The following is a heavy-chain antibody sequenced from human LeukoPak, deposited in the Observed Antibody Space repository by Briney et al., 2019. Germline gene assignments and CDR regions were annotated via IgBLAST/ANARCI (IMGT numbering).Heavy chain of an antibody. D-gene: IGHD4-23*01. CDR1: GFTFSGYA. CDR3: ARGYHGGKFDY. V-gene: IGHV3-23*01. J-gene: IGHJ4*02. Sequence: GGSLRLSCAASGFTFSGYAMSWVRQAPGKGLEWVSAISGSGGSTYYADSVKGRFTISRDNSKNTLYLQMNSLRAEDTAVYYCARGYHGGKFDYWGQGTLVTVSS. CDR2: ISGSGGST.